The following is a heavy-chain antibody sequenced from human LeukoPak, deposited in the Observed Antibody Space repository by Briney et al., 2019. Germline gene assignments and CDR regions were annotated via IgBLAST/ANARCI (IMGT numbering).Heavy chain of an antibody. CDR2: IYYSGST. D-gene: IGHD4-17*01. J-gene: IGHJ4*02. CDR3: ARADYGDYVRGDY. Sequence: PETLSLTCTVSGGSISSSSYYWGWIRQPPGKGLEWIGSIYYSGSTYYNPSLKSRVTISVDTSKNQFSLKLSSVTAADTAVYYCARADYGDYVRGDYWGQGILVTVSS. CDR1: GGSISSSSYY. V-gene: IGHV4-39*07.